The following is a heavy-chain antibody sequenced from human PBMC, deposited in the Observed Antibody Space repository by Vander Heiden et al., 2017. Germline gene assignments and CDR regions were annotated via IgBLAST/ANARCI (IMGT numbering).Heavy chain of an antibody. J-gene: IGHJ4*02. V-gene: IGHV4-39*01. CDR1: GGSISSSSYY. Sequence: QLQLQESGPGLVKPSETLSLTCTVSGGSISSSSYYWGWIRQPPGKGLEWIGSIYYSGSTYYNPSLKSRVTISVDTSKNQFSLKLSSVTAADTAVYYCARREAAGISFDYWGQGTLVTVSS. D-gene: IGHD6-13*01. CDR2: IYYSGST. CDR3: ARREAAGISFDY.